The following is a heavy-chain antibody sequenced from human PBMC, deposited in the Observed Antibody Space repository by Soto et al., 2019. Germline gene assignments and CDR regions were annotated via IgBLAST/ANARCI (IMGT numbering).Heavy chain of an antibody. CDR2: VGASGTDT. CDR3: AKVEWELLHFADY. Sequence: EVQLLQSGGGLVQPGGSLRLSCAASGFPFSSYALSWVRQPPGKGLEWVSAVGASGTDTYYADSVKGRFTISRDNSKNTLYLQMNSLRAEDTAVYYCAKVEWELLHFADYWGQGTLVTVSS. D-gene: IGHD1-26*01. V-gene: IGHV3-23*01. J-gene: IGHJ4*02. CDR1: GFPFSSYA.